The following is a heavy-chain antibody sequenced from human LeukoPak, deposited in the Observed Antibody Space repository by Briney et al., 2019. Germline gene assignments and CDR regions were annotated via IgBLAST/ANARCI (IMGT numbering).Heavy chain of an antibody. Sequence: RPSETLSLTCTVSGYSISSGYYWGWIPQPPGKGLEWIGEINHSGSTNYNPSLKSRVTISVDTSKKQISLKVTSVTAADTAVYHCARRVGSAYYHTYFDYWGQGSLVTVSS. V-gene: IGHV4-38-2*02. J-gene: IGHJ4*02. CDR2: INHSGST. D-gene: IGHD1-26*01. CDR1: GYSISSGYY. CDR3: ARRVGSAYYHTYFDY.